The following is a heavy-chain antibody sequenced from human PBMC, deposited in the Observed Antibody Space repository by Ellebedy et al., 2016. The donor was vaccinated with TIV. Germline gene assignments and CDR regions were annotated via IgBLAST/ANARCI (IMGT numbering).Heavy chain of an antibody. Sequence: PGGSLRLSCEVSGSTFSSDNMNWVRQAPGKGLEWVSAFSYRNSSIYYADSVKGRFTISRDNAKNSLYMQMNSLRDEDTAVDYCAREEDMVRGVRFYYYGMDVWGQGTTVTVSS. CDR3: AREEDMVRGVRFYYYGMDV. CDR2: FSYRNSSI. J-gene: IGHJ6*02. CDR1: GSTFSSDN. D-gene: IGHD3-10*01. V-gene: IGHV3-48*02.